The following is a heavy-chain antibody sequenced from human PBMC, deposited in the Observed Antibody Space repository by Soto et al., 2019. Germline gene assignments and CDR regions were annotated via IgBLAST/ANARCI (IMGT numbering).Heavy chain of an antibody. CDR3: SRDPDPGEMDTMIDY. V-gene: IGHV3-21*01. J-gene: IGHJ4*02. D-gene: IGHD5-18*01. Sequence: EVQLVESGGGLVKPGGSLRLSCAASGFTFSSYSMNWVRQAPGKGLEWVSSISSSSSYIYYADSVKGRFTISRDNVNNSLYLEMNSLTAEDTAVYYCSRDPDPGEMDTMIDYWGQGTLVTVSS. CDR1: GFTFSSYS. CDR2: ISSSSSYI.